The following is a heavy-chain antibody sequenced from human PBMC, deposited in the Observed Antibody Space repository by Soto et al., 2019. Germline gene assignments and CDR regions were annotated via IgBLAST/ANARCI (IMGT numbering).Heavy chain of an antibody. CDR3: AREGRGLALRTVNTDHYYNAMDV. J-gene: IGHJ6*02. CDR1: GDTFSTYT. D-gene: IGHD3-3*02. V-gene: IGHV1-69*12. CDR2: SIPTSGTS. Sequence: QVQLVQSGAEVKKPGSSVKVSCKTSGDTFSTYTITWVRQAPGQALAWMGGSIPTSGTSNYAQTCQRRVTLTADESTSTAYMELSSVRSEDTDVSYCAREGRGLALRTVNTDHYYNAMDVWGQGTTVTVSS.